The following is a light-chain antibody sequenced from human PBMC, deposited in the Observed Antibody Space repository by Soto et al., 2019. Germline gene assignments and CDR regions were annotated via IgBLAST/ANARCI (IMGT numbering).Light chain of an antibody. Sequence: EVVLTQSPGTVSLSPGERATLSCRASQSVTSSYLAWYQQKPGQAPRLLIYAASSRATGIPDRFSGSGSGTDFTLSISRLEPEDFAVYYCQQYRSSVTWTFGQGTKVEIK. V-gene: IGKV3-20*01. CDR1: QSVTSSY. CDR2: AAS. CDR3: QQYRSSVTWT. J-gene: IGKJ1*01.